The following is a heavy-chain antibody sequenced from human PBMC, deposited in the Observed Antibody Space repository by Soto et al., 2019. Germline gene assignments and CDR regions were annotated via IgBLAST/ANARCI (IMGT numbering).Heavy chain of an antibody. CDR3: ARVSDYHSSGAVPYYFDY. CDR2: IWYDGSNK. J-gene: IGHJ4*02. V-gene: IGHV3-33*01. D-gene: IGHD3-22*01. CDR1: GFTFSSYG. Sequence: QVQLVESGGGVVQPGRSLRLSCAASGFTFSSYGMHWVRQAPGKGLEWVAVIWYDGSNKYYADSVKGRFTISRDNSKNTLYLQMNSLRAEDTAVYYCARVSDYHSSGAVPYYFDYWGQGTLVTVSS.